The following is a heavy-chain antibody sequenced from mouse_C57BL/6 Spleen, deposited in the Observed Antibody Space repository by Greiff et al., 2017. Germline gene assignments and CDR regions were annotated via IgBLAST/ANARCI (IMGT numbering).Heavy chain of an antibody. D-gene: IGHD1-1*01. CDR1: GYTFTSYW. J-gene: IGHJ3*01. V-gene: IGHV1-55*01. CDR2: IYPGSGST. Sequence: QVQLKQPGAELVKPGASVKMSCKASGYTFTSYWITWVKQRPGQGLEWIGDIYPGSGSTNYNEKFKSKATLTVDTSSSTAYMQLSSLTSEDSAVYYCARGYYDGSWFAYWGQGTLVTGSA. CDR3: ARGYYDGSWFAY.